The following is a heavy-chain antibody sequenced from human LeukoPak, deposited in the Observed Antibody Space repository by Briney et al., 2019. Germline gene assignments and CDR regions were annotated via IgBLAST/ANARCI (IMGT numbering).Heavy chain of an antibody. CDR1: GGSFSGYY. D-gene: IGHD3-22*01. Sequence: SETLSLTCAVYGGSFSGYYWSWIRQPPGKGLEWIGEINHSGSTSYNPSLKSRVTISVDTSKNQFSLKLSSVTAADTAVYYCAIFGSGYDGSGYHPIDAFDIWGQGTMVTVSS. J-gene: IGHJ3*02. CDR2: INHSGST. V-gene: IGHV4-34*01. CDR3: AIFGSGYDGSGYHPIDAFDI.